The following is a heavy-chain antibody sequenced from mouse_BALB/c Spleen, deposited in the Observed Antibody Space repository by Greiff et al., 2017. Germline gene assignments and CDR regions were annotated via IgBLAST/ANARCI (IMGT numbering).Heavy chain of an antibody. J-gene: IGHJ1*01. CDR1: GYTFTDYN. Sequence: VQLKESGPELVKPGASVKIPCKASGYTFTDYNMDWVKQSHGKSLEWIGDINPNNGGTIYNQKFKGKATLTVDKSSSTAYMELRSLTSEDTAVYYCARGGHRGYFDVWGAGTTVTVSS. D-gene: IGHD3-3*01. CDR3: ARGGHRGYFDV. CDR2: INPNNGGT. V-gene: IGHV1-18*01.